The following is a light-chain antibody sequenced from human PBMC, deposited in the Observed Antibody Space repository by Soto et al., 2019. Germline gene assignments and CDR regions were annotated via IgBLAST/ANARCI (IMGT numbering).Light chain of an antibody. CDR3: QQRSNWLYT. CDR2: DAS. CDR1: QSVSRY. V-gene: IGKV3-11*01. Sequence: DMVLKQSPGTLSMSPGERATLSCRASQSVSRYLAWYQHKPGQAPRLLIYDASNRATGIPARFSGSGSETDFTLTISSLEPEDFAVYYCQQRSNWLYTFGQGTKVEIK. J-gene: IGKJ2*01.